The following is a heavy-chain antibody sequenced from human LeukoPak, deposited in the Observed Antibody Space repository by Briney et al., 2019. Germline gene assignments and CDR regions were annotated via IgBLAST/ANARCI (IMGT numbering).Heavy chain of an antibody. CDR1: GGSFSGYY. V-gene: IGHV4-34*01. J-gene: IGHJ6*04. D-gene: IGHD3-9*01. Sequence: SETLSLTCAVYGGSFSGYYWSWIHQPPGKGLEWIGEINHSGSTNYNPSLKSRVTISVDTSKNQFSLKLSSVTAADTAVYYCARVHLTGYYNVHYYYGMDVWGKGTTVTVSS. CDR2: INHSGST. CDR3: ARVHLTGYYNVHYYYGMDV.